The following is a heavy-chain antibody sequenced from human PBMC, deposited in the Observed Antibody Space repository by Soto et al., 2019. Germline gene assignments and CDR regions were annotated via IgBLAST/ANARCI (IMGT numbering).Heavy chain of an antibody. CDR3: ARVGNFEGVY. Sequence: QVQLQESGSGLVKPSETLSLTCSVSGGSVSNGYYFWTWIRQPPGKGLEWIGYVYDTGSTSYNPSLKSRAAITMDTSKTQLSLNLRSVTAADTAVYYCARVGNFEGVYWGQGTLVTVSS. V-gene: IGHV4-61*01. D-gene: IGHD4-4*01. CDR1: GGSVSNGYYF. J-gene: IGHJ4*02. CDR2: VYDTGST.